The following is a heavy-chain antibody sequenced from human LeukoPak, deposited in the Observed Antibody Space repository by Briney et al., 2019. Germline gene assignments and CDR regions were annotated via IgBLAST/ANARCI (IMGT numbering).Heavy chain of an antibody. J-gene: IGHJ3*02. V-gene: IGHV1-46*01. Sequence: ASVKVSCKASGYTFTSYYMHWVRQAPGQGLEWMGIINPSGGSTSYVQKFQGRVTMTRDTSTSTVYMELSSLRSEDTAVYYCARGHCSSTSCYESDAFDIWGQGTMVTVSS. CDR2: INPSGGST. CDR3: ARGHCSSTSCYESDAFDI. CDR1: GYTFTSYY. D-gene: IGHD2-2*01.